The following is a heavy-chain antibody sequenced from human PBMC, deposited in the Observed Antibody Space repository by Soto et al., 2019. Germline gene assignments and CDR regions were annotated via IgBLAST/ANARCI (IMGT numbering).Heavy chain of an antibody. D-gene: IGHD6-25*01. CDR1: GGSISSSFFY. V-gene: IGHV4-39*01. J-gene: IGHJ5*02. CDR2: INWSGST. CDR3: AESRSGYGNWFDP. Sequence: QLQESGPGLVKPSETLSLTCTVSGGSISSSFFYWGWIRQSPGKELEWIGNINWSGSTYYNPSLEGRVTISVDTSKNQFSLKVSSVTATDTALYYCAESRSGYGNWFDPWGQGTLVTVSS.